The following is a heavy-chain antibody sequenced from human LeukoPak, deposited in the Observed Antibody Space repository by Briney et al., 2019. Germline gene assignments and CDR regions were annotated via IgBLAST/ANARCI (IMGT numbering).Heavy chain of an antibody. J-gene: IGHJ4*02. Sequence: SETLSLTCTVSGGSISSGGYYWSWIRQHPGKGLEWIGYIYYSGSTYYNPSLKSRVTISVDTSKNQFSLKLSSVTAADTALYYCARSNWYEYFDNWGQGTLVTVSS. D-gene: IGHD1-20*01. CDR3: ARSNWYEYFDN. CDR1: GGSISSGGYY. CDR2: IYYSGST. V-gene: IGHV4-31*03.